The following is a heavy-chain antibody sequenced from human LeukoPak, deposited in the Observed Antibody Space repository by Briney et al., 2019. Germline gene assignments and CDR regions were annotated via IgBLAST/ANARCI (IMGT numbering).Heavy chain of an antibody. CDR2: FCAKNGNT. J-gene: IGHJ4*02. CDR1: GYTFTEYR. V-gene: IGHV1-18*01. Sequence: ASVKVSCKDSGYTFTEYRISWGRQGPGQGRGWVWRFCAKNGNTNYAQNVQGRVTMTPDTSTSTACMEMRSQRADDTAMYYCASRSSPQSQAYCTGGNCYYYYFDYWGQGTPVTVSS. CDR3: ASRSSPQSQAYCTGGNCYYYYFDY. D-gene: IGHD2-15*01.